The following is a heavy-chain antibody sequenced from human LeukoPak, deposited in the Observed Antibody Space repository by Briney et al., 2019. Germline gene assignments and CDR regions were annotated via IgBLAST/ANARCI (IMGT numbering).Heavy chain of an antibody. CDR3: ARAFGDFWSGYYPSYYNYYMDV. V-gene: IGHV3-74*01. CDR2: IRSDGSDT. D-gene: IGHD3-3*01. Sequence: GGSLRLSCAASGFTFSDTWMHWVRQAPGKGLVWVSRIRSDGSDTRYAESVKGRFTISRDNAKNTLYLQMNSLRAEDTAVYHCARAFGDFWSGYYPSYYNYYMDVWGKGTTVTVSS. J-gene: IGHJ6*03. CDR1: GFTFSDTW.